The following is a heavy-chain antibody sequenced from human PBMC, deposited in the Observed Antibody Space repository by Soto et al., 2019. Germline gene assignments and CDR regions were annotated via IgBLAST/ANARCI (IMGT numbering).Heavy chain of an antibody. V-gene: IGHV3-21*01. CDR2: ISSSSSHI. Sequence: LRLSCAASGFAFSSYVMNWVRQAPWNGLEWVSSISSSSSHIFYADSVKGRLTISRDNAKNSLYLQMNSLRAEDTAVYYCATRYCTSTNCYSFDYWGHGVLVTVSS. CDR1: GFAFSSYV. D-gene: IGHD2-2*01. J-gene: IGHJ4*01. CDR3: ATRYCTSTNCYSFDY.